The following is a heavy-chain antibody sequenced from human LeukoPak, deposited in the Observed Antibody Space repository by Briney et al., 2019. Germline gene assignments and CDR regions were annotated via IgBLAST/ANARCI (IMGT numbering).Heavy chain of an antibody. V-gene: IGHV4-4*07. D-gene: IGHD2-21*02. J-gene: IGHJ4*02. CDR3: ARVSHLPYCGGDCYPDH. CDR1: GGSISNYY. CDR2: ICTSGST. Sequence: TSETLSLTCTVSGGSISNYYWSWIRQPAGKGLEWIGRICTSGSTSYNASLKSRVTMSVDTSKNQFSLKLSSVTAADTAVYYCARVSHLPYCGGDCYPDHWGQGTLVTVSS.